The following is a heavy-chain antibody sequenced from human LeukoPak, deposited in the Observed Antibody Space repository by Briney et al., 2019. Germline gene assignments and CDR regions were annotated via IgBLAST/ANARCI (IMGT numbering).Heavy chain of an antibody. Sequence: PGGSLRLSCAASGFTFSSYAMIWVRQAPGKGLEWVSGVSGSGGSTYYADSVKGRFTISRDISKNTLYLQMNSLRAEDTAVYYCAKASGYSYGYWYYGMDVWGQGTTATVSS. D-gene: IGHD5-18*01. V-gene: IGHV3-23*01. CDR2: VSGSGGST. CDR3: AKASGYSYGYWYYGMDV. CDR1: GFTFSSYA. J-gene: IGHJ6*02.